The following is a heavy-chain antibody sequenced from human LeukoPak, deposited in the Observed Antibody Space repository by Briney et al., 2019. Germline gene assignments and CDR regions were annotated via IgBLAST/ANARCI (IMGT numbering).Heavy chain of an antibody. CDR1: GGSFSGYY. CDR2: INHSGST. V-gene: IGHV4-34*01. CDR3: ASRHPAAGFRREEYWFDP. D-gene: IGHD6-13*01. Sequence: PSETLSLTCAVYGGSFSGYYWSWIRQPPGKGLEWIGEINHSGSTNYNPSLKSRVTISVDTSKNQFSLKLSSVTAADTAVYYCASRHPAAGFRREEYWFDPWGQGTLVTVSS. J-gene: IGHJ5*02.